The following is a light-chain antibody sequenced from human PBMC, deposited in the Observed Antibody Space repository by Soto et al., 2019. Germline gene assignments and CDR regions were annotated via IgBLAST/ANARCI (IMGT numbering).Light chain of an antibody. Sequence: AIQMTQSPSSLSASVGDRVTITCRASQGIRSDLGWYQEKPGKAPKLLIFGASSLQSGVPSRFSGSGSGTDFTLTISSLQPEDFATYYCLQDYDYPWTFGQGTKVEIK. CDR3: LQDYDYPWT. J-gene: IGKJ1*01. CDR2: GAS. V-gene: IGKV1-6*01. CDR1: QGIRSD.